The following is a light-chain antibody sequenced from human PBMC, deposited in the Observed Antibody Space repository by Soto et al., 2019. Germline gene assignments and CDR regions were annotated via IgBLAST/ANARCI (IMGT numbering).Light chain of an antibody. CDR3: QQANSFPFT. CDR1: QAISSW. V-gene: IGKV1-12*01. CDR2: AAS. J-gene: IGKJ3*01. Sequence: DIQMAQSPSSVSASVGDRVTITCRASQAISSWLAWYQQKPGKAPKLLIYAASSLQSGVPSRFSGSGSGTDFTLTISSLQPEHFATYYCQQANSFPFTFGPGTIVDIK.